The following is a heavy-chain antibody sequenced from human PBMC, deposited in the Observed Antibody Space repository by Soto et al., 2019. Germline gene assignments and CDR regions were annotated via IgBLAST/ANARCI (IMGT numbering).Heavy chain of an antibody. CDR3: ARSSTSANYFDY. Sequence: PSETLSLTCTVSGGSISSGGYYWSWIRQHPGKGQEWIGYIYYSGSTYYNPSLKSRVTISVDTSKNQFSLKLSSVTAADTAVYYCARSSTSANYFDYWGQGTLVTVSS. CDR2: IYYSGST. J-gene: IGHJ4*02. D-gene: IGHD2-2*01. V-gene: IGHV4-31*03. CDR1: GGSISSGGYY.